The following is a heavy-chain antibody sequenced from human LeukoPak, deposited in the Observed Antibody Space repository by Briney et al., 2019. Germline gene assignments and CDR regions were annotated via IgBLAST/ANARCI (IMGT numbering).Heavy chain of an antibody. CDR2: IYYSGST. D-gene: IGHD5-18*01. J-gene: IGHJ5*02. V-gene: IGHV4-59*01. CDR1: GGSISSYY. Sequence: SETLSLTCTVSGGSISSYYWSWIRQPPGKGLEWIGYIYYSGSTNYNPSLRSRVTISVDTSKNQFSLKLSSVTAADTAVYYCARGHYTAMVTGLWFDPWGQGTLVTVSS. CDR3: ARGHYTAMVTGLWFDP.